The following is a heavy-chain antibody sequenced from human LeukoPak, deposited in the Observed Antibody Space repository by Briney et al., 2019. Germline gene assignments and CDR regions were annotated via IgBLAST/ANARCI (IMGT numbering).Heavy chain of an antibody. CDR1: GYTFNSYG. J-gene: IGHJ1*01. Sequence: ASVKVSCKASGYTFNSYGISWVRQAPGQGLEWMGWISVYTGNTNYAQKFQGRVTLTTDTSTKTAYMELRSLRSDDTAVYYCAIPFSGYDILTVQHWGQGTLVTVSS. V-gene: IGHV1-18*01. CDR2: ISVYTGNT. CDR3: AIPFSGYDILTVQH. D-gene: IGHD3-9*01.